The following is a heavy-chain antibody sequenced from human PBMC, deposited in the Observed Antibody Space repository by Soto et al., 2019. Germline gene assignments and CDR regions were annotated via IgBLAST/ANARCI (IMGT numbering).Heavy chain of an antibody. CDR2: ISYDGSNK. CDR3: AKDKRFLEWLLWH. D-gene: IGHD3-3*01. CDR1: GFTFSSYG. Sequence: GGSLRLSCAASGFTFSSYGMHWVRQAPGKGLEWVAVISYDGSNKYYADSVKGRFTISRDNSKNTLYLQMNSLRAEDTAVYYCAKDKRFLEWLLWHWGQGTLVTVPQ. J-gene: IGHJ1*01. V-gene: IGHV3-30*18.